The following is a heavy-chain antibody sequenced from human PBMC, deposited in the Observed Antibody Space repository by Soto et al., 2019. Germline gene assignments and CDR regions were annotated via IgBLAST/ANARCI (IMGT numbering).Heavy chain of an antibody. Sequence: QVKLQESGPGLATPSGTLSLTCAVSGVSISSGNWWTWVRQSPQRGLEYIGEIFNDGTANYYPSFERRVSISVDTSKTQFSLKLTSVTAADTAIYFCARLVYDTRLNYMYFDFWGQGTLVTVSS. CDR1: GVSISSGNW. J-gene: IGHJ4*02. V-gene: IGHV4-4*02. CDR3: ARLVYDTRLNYMYFDF. D-gene: IGHD3-10*01. CDR2: IFNDGTA.